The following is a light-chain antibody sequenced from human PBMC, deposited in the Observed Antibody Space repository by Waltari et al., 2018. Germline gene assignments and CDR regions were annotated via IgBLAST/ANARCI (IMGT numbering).Light chain of an antibody. Sequence: SYELTQPPSVSVSPGHTARLTCSGDKLGDKYSCWYQQKPGQSPLLVIYQDSKRPSGIPERFSGSNSGNTATLTISGTQAMDEADYYCQAWDSSTVVFGGGTKLTVL. V-gene: IGLV3-1*01. CDR1: KLGDKY. J-gene: IGLJ2*01. CDR2: QDS. CDR3: QAWDSSTVV.